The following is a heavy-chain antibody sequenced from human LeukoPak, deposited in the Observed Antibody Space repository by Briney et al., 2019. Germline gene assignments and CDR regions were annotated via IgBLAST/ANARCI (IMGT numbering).Heavy chain of an antibody. CDR2: ISAYNGNT. J-gene: IGHJ6*03. CDR3: ARFLNYYYYMDV. CDR1: GYTFTSYG. Sequence: VASVKVSCKASGYTFTSYGLSWVRQAPGQGLEWMGWISAYNGNTNYAQKLQGRVTMTTDTSTSTAYMELRSLRSDDTAVYCCARFLNYYYYMDVWGKGTTVTVSS. V-gene: IGHV1-18*01.